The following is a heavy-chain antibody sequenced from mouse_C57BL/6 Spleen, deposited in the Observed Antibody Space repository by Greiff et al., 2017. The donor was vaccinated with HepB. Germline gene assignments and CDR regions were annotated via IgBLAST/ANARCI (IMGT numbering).Heavy chain of an antibody. CDR3: ARDSYYGSSYGWYFDV. CDR2: ISDGGSYT. D-gene: IGHD1-1*01. V-gene: IGHV5-4*01. Sequence: EVQVVESGGGLVKPGGSLKLSCAASGFTFSSYAMSWVRQTPEKRLEWVATISDGGSYTYYPDNVKGRFTISRDNAKNNLYLQMSHLKSEDTAMYYCARDSYYGSSYGWYFDVWGTGTTVTVSS. CDR1: GFTFSSYA. J-gene: IGHJ1*03.